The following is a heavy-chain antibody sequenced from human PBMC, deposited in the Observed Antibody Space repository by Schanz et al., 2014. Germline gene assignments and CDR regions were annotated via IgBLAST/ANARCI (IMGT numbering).Heavy chain of an antibody. D-gene: IGHD5-12*01. V-gene: IGHV3-33*08. CDR3: ARDFHGYGPHLDY. J-gene: IGHJ4*02. CDR2: LWHDGSKK. CDR1: GFTFSSYA. Sequence: QVQLLESGGGLVQPGGSLRLSCAASGFTFSSYAMSWVRQAPGKGLEWVAILWHDGSKKYYADSVKGRFTVSRDNSKNTLYLQLNSLRAEETAVYYCARDFHGYGPHLDYWGQGSLXTVSS.